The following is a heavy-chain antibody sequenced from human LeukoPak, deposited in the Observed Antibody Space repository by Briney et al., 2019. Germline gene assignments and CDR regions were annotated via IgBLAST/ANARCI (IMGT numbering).Heavy chain of an antibody. CDR3: AREEPAGYGMDV. D-gene: IGHD6-25*01. CDR1: GFTFSSYE. V-gene: IGHV3-48*03. J-gene: IGHJ6*04. Sequence: PGGSLRLSCAASGFTFSSYEMNWVRQAPGKGLEWVSYISSSGSTIYYADSVKGRFTISRDSAKNSLYLQMNSLRAEDTAVYYCAREEPAGYGMDVWGKGTTVTVSS. CDR2: ISSSGSTI.